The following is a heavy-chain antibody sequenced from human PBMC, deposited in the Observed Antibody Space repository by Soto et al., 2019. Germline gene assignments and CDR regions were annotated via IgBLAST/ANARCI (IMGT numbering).Heavy chain of an antibody. V-gene: IGHV5-51*01. CDR3: ARHSTSAPKDY. J-gene: IGHJ4*01. D-gene: IGHD3-10*01. CDR1: GYSFTTYW. Sequence: GESLKISCKGSGYSFTTYWIAWVRQMPGKGLEWVGIIYPGDSDTRYSPSFEGHVTISVDKSISTAFLQWNSLKASDNPIYYCARHSTSAPKDYWGQGTLVTAPQ. CDR2: IYPGDSDT.